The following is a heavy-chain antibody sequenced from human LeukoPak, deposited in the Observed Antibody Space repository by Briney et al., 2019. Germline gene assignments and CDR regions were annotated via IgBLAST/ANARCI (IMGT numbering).Heavy chain of an antibody. CDR1: GYSFTSYW. CDR2: IYPGDSDT. D-gene: IGHD3-22*01. CDR3: ARHSITMIVAFDY. V-gene: IGHV5-51*01. Sequence: GESLKISCKGSGYSFTSYWIGWVRQMPGKGLEWMGIIYPGDSDTRYSPSFQGRVTISADKSISTAYLQWSSLKASDTAMYYCARHSITMIVAFDYWGQGTLVTVSS. J-gene: IGHJ4*02.